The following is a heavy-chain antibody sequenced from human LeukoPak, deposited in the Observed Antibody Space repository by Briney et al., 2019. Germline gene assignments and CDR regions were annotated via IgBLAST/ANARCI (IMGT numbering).Heavy chain of an antibody. J-gene: IGHJ4*02. CDR2: IKSKTDGGTT. CDR3: STTYYYDSSKGY. V-gene: IGHV3-15*07. Sequence: GGSLRLSCAASGFTFSNAWMNWVRQAPGKGLEWVGRIKSKTDGGTTDYTAPVKGRFTISRDDSKNTLYLQMNSLKTEDTAVYYCSTTYYYDSSKGYWGQGTLVTVSS. D-gene: IGHD3-22*01. CDR1: GFTFSNAW.